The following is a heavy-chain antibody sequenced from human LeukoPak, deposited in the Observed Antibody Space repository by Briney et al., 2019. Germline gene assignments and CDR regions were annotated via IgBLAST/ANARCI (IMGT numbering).Heavy chain of an antibody. D-gene: IGHD2-2*01. Sequence: ASVKVSCKASGYTFTGYYMHWVRQAPGQGLEWMGWVNPNSGGTNYAQKFQGRVTTTRDTSISTAYMELSRLRSDDTAVYYCARGYCSSTSCYPFDYWGQGTLVTVSS. J-gene: IGHJ4*02. CDR2: VNPNSGGT. CDR1: GYTFTGYY. CDR3: ARGYCSSTSCYPFDY. V-gene: IGHV1-2*02.